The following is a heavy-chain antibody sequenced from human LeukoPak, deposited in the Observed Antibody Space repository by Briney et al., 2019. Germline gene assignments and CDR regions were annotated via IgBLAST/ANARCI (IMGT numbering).Heavy chain of an antibody. Sequence: ASVKVSCKASGYTFTSYDINWVRQAPGQGLEWMGWVSGYNGNTNYAQKFEGRVAMTTDTSSSTAYMELRSLRSDDTPIYYCARGDWFDPWGQGTLVTVPS. V-gene: IGHV1-18*01. CDR1: GYTFTSYD. D-gene: IGHD2-21*01. J-gene: IGHJ5*02. CDR2: VSGYNGNT. CDR3: ARGDWFDP.